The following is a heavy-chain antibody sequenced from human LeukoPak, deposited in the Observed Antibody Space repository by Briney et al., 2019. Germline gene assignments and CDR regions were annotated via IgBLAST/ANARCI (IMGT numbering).Heavy chain of an antibody. J-gene: IGHJ4*02. Sequence: GGSLRLSCEGSAFIFSGHWMNWVRQTPGKGLEWVASIKEDGSERQYVDSVKGRFSISRDNTKGSLFLQLNSLRAEDTAVYYCAKDRNSEGGAAKNYWGQGTLVTVSS. CDR3: AKDRNSEGGAAKNY. CDR1: AFIFSGHW. D-gene: IGHD1-26*01. V-gene: IGHV3-7*03. CDR2: IKEDGSER.